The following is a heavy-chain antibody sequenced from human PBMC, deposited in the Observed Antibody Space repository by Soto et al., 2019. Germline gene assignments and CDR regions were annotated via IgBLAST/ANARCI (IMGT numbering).Heavy chain of an antibody. CDR3: AILGYCSSTSCPFDP. Sequence: ASVKFTCKASGYTFTGYYMHWVRQAPGQGLEWMGWINPNSGGTNYAQKFQGRVTMTRDTSISTAYMELSRLRSDDTAVYYCAILGYCSSTSCPFDPWGQGTLVTVSS. V-gene: IGHV1-2*02. CDR1: GYTFTGYY. D-gene: IGHD2-2*01. J-gene: IGHJ5*02. CDR2: INPNSGGT.